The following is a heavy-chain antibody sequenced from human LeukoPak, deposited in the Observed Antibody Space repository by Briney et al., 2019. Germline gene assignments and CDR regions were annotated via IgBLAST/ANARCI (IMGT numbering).Heavy chain of an antibody. CDR2: INADTGKP. J-gene: IGHJ4*02. CDR1: GYTFNTHS. CDR3: AREVVRFDY. V-gene: IGHV7-4-1*02. D-gene: IGHD6-6*01. Sequence: ASVKVSCKASGYTFNTHSITWVRQTPGQGLEWLGWINADTGKPTYAQYFTGRFVFSLDKSVSTTYLQISSLKAEDTAVYYCAREVVRFDYWGQGTLVAVSS.